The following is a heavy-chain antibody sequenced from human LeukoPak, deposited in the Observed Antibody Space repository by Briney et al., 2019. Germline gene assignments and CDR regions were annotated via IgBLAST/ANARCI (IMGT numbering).Heavy chain of an antibody. Sequence: PSETLSLTCAVYGGSFSGYYWSWIRQPPGKGLEWIGEINRSGSTNYNPSLKSRVTISVDTSKNQFSLKLSSVTAADMAVFHCARGLYGDYGYYFDYWGQGTLVTVSS. CDR3: ARGLYGDYGYYFDY. CDR1: GGSFSGYY. J-gene: IGHJ4*02. CDR2: INRSGST. D-gene: IGHD4-17*01. V-gene: IGHV4-34*01.